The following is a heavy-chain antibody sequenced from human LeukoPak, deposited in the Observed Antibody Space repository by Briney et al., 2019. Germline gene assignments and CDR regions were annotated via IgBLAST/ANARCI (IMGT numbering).Heavy chain of an antibody. CDR3: ARDLATAATADRAFDI. J-gene: IGHJ3*02. V-gene: IGHV4-59*01. Sequence: SETLSLTCTVSCGSISSYYWSWVRQPPVKGLEWIGYIYYSGSTNYNPSLKNRVTISVDTSKNQFSLKLSSVTAADTAVYYCARDLATAATADRAFDIWGQGKMVTVSS. CDR2: IYYSGST. CDR1: CGSISSYY. D-gene: IGHD6-13*01.